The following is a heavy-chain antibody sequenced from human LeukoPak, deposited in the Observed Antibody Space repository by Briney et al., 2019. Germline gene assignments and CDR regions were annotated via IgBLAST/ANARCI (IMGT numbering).Heavy chain of an antibody. CDR1: GGSFSGYY. CDR2: INHSGST. Sequence: TSETLSLTCAVYGGSFSGYYWSWIRQPPGKGLEWIGEINHSGSTNYNPSLKSRVTISVDTSKNQFSLKLSSVTAADTAVYYCARGRYSSGWVYYYYYGMDVWGQGTTVTVSS. CDR3: ARGRYSSGWVYYYYYGMDV. J-gene: IGHJ6*02. D-gene: IGHD6-19*01. V-gene: IGHV4-34*01.